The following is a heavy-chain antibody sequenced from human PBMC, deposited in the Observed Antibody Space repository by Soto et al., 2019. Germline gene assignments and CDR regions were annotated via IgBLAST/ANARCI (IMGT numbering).Heavy chain of an antibody. CDR2: IYYSGST. Sequence: QVQLQESGPGLVKPSQTLSLTCTVSGGSISSGGYYWSWIRQHPGKGLEWIGYIYYSGSTYYNPSLKSRVTMSVDTSKNQFSLKLSSVTAADTAVYYCARDRAVILWSGYSDAFDIWGQGTMVTVSS. J-gene: IGHJ3*02. CDR1: GGSISSGGYY. V-gene: IGHV4-31*03. D-gene: IGHD3-3*01. CDR3: ARDRAVILWSGYSDAFDI.